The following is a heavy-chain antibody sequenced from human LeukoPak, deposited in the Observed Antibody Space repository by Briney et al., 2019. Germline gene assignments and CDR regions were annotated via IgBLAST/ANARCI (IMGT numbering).Heavy chain of an antibody. D-gene: IGHD1-26*01. CDR1: GYTFTDHY. J-gene: IGHJ4*02. V-gene: IGHV1-2*02. CDR3: ARGGYSGSYFTPYYFDY. CDR2: INPNNHGT. Sequence: ASVKVSCKASGYTFTDHYMHWVRQAPGQGLEWMGWINPNNHGTDFAQKFQGRVTMTRDTSIRTVYMELSTLTSDDTAVYYCARGGYSGSYFTPYYFDYWGQGILVTVSS.